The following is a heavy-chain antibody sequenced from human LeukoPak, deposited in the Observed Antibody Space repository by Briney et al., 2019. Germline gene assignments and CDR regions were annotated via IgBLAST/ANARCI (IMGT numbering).Heavy chain of an antibody. CDR2: IHTSGST. V-gene: IGHV4-61*02. D-gene: IGHD5-12*01. Sequence: PSQTLSLTCTVSGGSISSGSYYWRWIRQPAGKGLEWIGRIHTSGSTNYNPSLKSRVTISVDTSKNQFSLKLSSVTAADTAVYYCARAQGYSGHDNYFDYWGQGTLVTVSS. CDR3: ARAQGYSGHDNYFDY. J-gene: IGHJ4*02. CDR1: GGSISSGSYY.